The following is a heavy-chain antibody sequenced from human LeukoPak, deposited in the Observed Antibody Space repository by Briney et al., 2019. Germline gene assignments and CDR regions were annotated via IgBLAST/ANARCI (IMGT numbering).Heavy chain of an antibody. V-gene: IGHV3-7*01. CDR1: GFTFSSYW. D-gene: IGHD1-1*01. Sequence: PGGSLRLSCATSGFTFSSYWMSWVRQTPGKGLEWVANIKQDGSEKDYVDSVKGRFTISRDNAKNLLYLQMYSLRAEDTAVYYCIQLWPNWGQGTLVTVSS. CDR2: IKQDGSEK. CDR3: IQLWPN. J-gene: IGHJ4*02.